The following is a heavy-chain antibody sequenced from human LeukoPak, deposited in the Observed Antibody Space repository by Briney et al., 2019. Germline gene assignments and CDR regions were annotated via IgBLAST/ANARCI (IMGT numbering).Heavy chain of an antibody. CDR3: ARETTGSGSYYKVVSWFDP. Sequence: PGGSLRLSCAASGFTFCNYVISWVRHAPGKGLEWVLAISGSGGGTYYADSVKDRFTISRDNSKNTLYLQMNSLRAEDTAVYYCARETTGSGSYYKVVSWFDPWGQGTLVTVSS. CDR2: ISGSGGGT. D-gene: IGHD3-10*01. CDR1: GFTFCNYV. V-gene: IGHV3-23*01. J-gene: IGHJ5*02.